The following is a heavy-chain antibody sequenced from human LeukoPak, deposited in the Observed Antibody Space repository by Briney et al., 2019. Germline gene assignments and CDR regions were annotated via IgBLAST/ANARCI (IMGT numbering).Heavy chain of an antibody. CDR2: IHPNTGGT. Sequence: ASVKVSCKTSGYTFTAYYVHWVRQAPGQGLEWMGWIHPNTGGTNTAQKFQGRVIMTRDTSISTANMELSRLTSDDTALYYCARGTAAATAISDYWGQGTLVTVSS. CDR3: ARGTAAATAISDY. V-gene: IGHV1-2*02. CDR1: GYTFTAYY. D-gene: IGHD1-26*01. J-gene: IGHJ4*02.